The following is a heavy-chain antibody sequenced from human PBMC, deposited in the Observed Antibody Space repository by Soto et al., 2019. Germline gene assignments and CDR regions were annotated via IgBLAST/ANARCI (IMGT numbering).Heavy chain of an antibody. CDR3: AKGRSSMIVVVMDY. CDR1: GFNFDDSA. V-gene: IGHV3-9*01. D-gene: IGHD3-22*01. CDR2: ITWNSGHI. Sequence: LRLSCVASGFNFDDSAMNWVRQVPGKGLEWVSGITWNSGHILYADSVKGRFTISRDNAKKSLYLELNSLRPEDTALYYCAKGRSSMIVVVMDYWGQGTPVTVSS. J-gene: IGHJ4*02.